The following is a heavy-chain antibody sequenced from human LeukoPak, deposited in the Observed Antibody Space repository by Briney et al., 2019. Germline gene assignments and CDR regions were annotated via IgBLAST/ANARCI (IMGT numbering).Heavy chain of an antibody. V-gene: IGHV4-34*01. CDR2: INHSGST. J-gene: IGHJ5*02. CDR3: ARGPKYYDFWSGYYTNWFDP. CDR1: GGSFSGYY. Sequence: PSETLSLNCAVYGGSFSGYYWSWIRQPPGKGLEWIGEINHSGSTNYNPSLKSRVTISVDTSKNQFSLKLSSVTAADTAVYYCARGPKYYDFWSGYYTNWFDPWGQGTLVTVSS. D-gene: IGHD3-3*01.